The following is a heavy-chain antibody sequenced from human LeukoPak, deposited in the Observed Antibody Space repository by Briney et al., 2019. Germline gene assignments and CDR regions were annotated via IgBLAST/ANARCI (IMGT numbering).Heavy chain of an antibody. CDR2: IYYSGST. J-gene: IGHJ4*02. D-gene: IGHD2-8*02. V-gene: IGHV4-59*01. Sequence: SETLSLTCTVSGGSISSYYWSWIWQPTGKGLEWIGYIYYSGSTNYNPSFQSRVPISVDTSKNQFSLKLSSVTAADTAVYYCAGHHPRNTVDFWGQGALVTVSS. CDR1: GGSISSYY. CDR3: AGHHPRNTVDF.